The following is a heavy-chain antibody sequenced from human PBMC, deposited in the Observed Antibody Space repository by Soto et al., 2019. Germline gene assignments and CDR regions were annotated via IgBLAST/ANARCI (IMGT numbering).Heavy chain of an antibody. V-gene: IGHV1-69*13. Sequence: EASVKVSCKASGGTFSSYAISWVRQAPGQGLGWMGGIIPIFGTANYAQKSQGRVTITADESTSTAYMELSSLRSEDTAVYYCAREFPTIFGVVPYYYYGMDVWGQGTTVTVS. CDR1: GGTFSSYA. CDR2: IIPIFGTA. J-gene: IGHJ6*02. D-gene: IGHD3-3*01. CDR3: AREFPTIFGVVPYYYYGMDV.